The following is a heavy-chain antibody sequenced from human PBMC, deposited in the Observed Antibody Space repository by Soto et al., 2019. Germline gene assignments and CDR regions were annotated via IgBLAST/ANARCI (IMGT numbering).Heavy chain of an antibody. J-gene: IGHJ4*02. Sequence: PSETLSLTCAVYGGSFSGYYWSWIRQPPGEGLEWIGEINHSGSTNYNPSLKSRVTISVDTSKNQFSLKLSSVTAADTAVYYCASSIGGYSYGSFDYWGQGTLVTVSS. CDR2: INHSGST. CDR3: ASSIGGYSYGSFDY. D-gene: IGHD5-18*01. CDR1: GGSFSGYY. V-gene: IGHV4-34*01.